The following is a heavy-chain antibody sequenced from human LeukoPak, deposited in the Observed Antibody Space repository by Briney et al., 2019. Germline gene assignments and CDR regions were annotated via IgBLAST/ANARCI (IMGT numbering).Heavy chain of an antibody. J-gene: IGHJ5*02. CDR3: ARGLGAAGTSGWFDP. V-gene: IGHV1-18*01. CDR2: ISAYNGNT. CDR1: GYTFTSYG. Sequence: APVKVSCKASGYTFTSYGIIWVRQAPGQGLEWMGWISAYNGNTNYAQKLQGRVTMTTDTSTSTAYMELRSLRSDDTAVYYCARGLGAAGTSGWFDPWGQGTLVTVSS. D-gene: IGHD6-13*01.